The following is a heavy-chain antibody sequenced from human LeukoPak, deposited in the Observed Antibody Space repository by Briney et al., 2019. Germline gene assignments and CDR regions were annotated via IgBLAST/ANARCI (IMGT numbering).Heavy chain of an antibody. CDR3: ARVLRFLASFDY. CDR2: INHSGRT. Sequence: SETLSLTCAVYGGSFSGYYWSWIRQPPGKGLEWIGEINHSGRTNYNPSLKSRVTISVDTSKNQFSLKLSSVTAADTAVYYCARVLRFLASFDYWGQGTLVTVSS. V-gene: IGHV4-34*01. CDR1: GGSFSGYY. D-gene: IGHD3-3*01. J-gene: IGHJ4*02.